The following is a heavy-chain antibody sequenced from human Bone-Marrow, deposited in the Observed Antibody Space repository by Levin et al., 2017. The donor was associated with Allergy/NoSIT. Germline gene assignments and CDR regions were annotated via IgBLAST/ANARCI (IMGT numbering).Heavy chain of an antibody. CDR3: TRGAPVSEGAKTPTSPGDSRQSRMKSYMKDLLDRVLQHEQEDSFLH. Sequence: ASVKVSCQASGYTFIDHYIHWVRQAPGQGLEWVGWISPDSGKTLYSQTFQGRVTMTRDTSTATVYMELSSLRSDDTAVFYCTRGAPVSEGAKTPTSPGDSRQSRMKSYMKDLLDRVLQHEQEDSFLHWGQGTLVTVSS. CDR2: ISPDSGKT. V-gene: IGHV1-2*02. CDR1: GYTFIDHY. D-gene: IGHD3-16*01. J-gene: IGHJ1*01.